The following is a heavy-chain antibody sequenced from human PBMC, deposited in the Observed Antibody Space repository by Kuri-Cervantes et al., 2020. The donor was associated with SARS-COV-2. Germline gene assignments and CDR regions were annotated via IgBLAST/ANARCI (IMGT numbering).Heavy chain of an antibody. CDR1: GFTFRNYG. Sequence: GEFLKISCAPSGFTFRNYGMHWVRLAPGKGLEWMAFIRYDGHSEDYADSVKGRFTVSRDNSKNALYLQMNSLTTEDTAVYYCAKSNPHSDYYFDYWGQGTLVTVSS. D-gene: IGHD3-3*01. J-gene: IGHJ4*02. V-gene: IGHV3-30*02. CDR3: AKSNPHSDYYFDY. CDR2: IRYDGHSE.